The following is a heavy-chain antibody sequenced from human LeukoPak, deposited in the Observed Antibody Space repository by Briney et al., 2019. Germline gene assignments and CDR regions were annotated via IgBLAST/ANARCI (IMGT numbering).Heavy chain of an antibody. CDR1: GYTFTSYG. D-gene: IGHD3-22*01. CDR3: ARDPSYDSSGYPNWFGP. Sequence: ASVKVSCKASGYTFTSYGITWVRLAPGQGLEWMGWISAHNGNTNYAQMFQGRVIMTTDTSTNTAYMELRSLRADDTAMYYCARDPSYDSSGYPNWFGPWGQGTLVTVSS. V-gene: IGHV1-18*01. CDR2: ISAHNGNT. J-gene: IGHJ5*02.